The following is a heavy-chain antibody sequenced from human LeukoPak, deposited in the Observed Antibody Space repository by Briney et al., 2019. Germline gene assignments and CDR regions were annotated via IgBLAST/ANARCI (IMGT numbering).Heavy chain of an antibody. CDR1: GFSLSTSGVG. J-gene: IGHJ4*02. CDR3: ARMTTVTTSLDY. D-gene: IGHD4-17*01. CDR2: IDWDDDK. Sequence: SGPTLVNPTQTLTLTCTFSGFSLSTSGVGVGWIRQPPGKALEWLARIDWDDDKYYSTSLKTRLTISKDTSKNQVVLTMTNMDPVDTATYYCARMTTVTTSLDYWGQGTLVTVSS. V-gene: IGHV2-70*11.